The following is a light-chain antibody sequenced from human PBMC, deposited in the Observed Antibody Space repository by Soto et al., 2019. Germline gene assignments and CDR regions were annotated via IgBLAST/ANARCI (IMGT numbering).Light chain of an antibody. V-gene: IGLV2-14*01. CDR1: SGDVGGYNY. Sequence: QSVLTQPASVSGSPGQSITISCTGTSGDVGGYNYVSWYQQYPGKAPKLMIYDVSNRPSGVSNRFSGSKSGNTASLTISGLQAEDEADYYCSSYTISNTLVFGSGTKVTVL. CDR2: DVS. J-gene: IGLJ1*01. CDR3: SSYTISNTLV.